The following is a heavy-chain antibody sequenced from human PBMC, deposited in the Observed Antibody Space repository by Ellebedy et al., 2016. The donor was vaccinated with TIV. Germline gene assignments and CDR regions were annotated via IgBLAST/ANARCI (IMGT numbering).Heavy chain of an antibody. CDR3: AREFSALWFGESLSGMDV. J-gene: IGHJ6*02. Sequence: SETLSLTCTVSGGSISSYYWSWIRQPPGKGLEWIGYIYYSGSTNYKPSLKSRVTISVDTSKNQFSLKLNSVTAADTAVYYCAREFSALWFGESLSGMDVWGQGTTVTVSS. D-gene: IGHD3-10*01. CDR2: IYYSGST. V-gene: IGHV4-59*12. CDR1: GGSISSYY.